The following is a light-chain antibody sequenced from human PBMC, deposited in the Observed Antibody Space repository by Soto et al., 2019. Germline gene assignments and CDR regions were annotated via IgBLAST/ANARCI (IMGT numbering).Light chain of an antibody. CDR1: QSVNSN. CDR2: GAF. J-gene: IGKJ4*01. CDR3: QQRSDSPLT. V-gene: IGKV3-11*01. Sequence: EIVMTQSPATLSVSPGERATLFCRASQSVNSNLAWYQQKPGQAPRLLMYGAFNRATGIPARFSGSGSGTDFTLTISTLEPEDFAVYYCQQRSDSPLTFGGGTKVDIK.